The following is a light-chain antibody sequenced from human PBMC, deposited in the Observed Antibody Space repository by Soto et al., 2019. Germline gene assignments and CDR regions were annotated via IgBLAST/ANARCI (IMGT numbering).Light chain of an antibody. CDR2: GAS. CDR3: QQYGSSPPYT. J-gene: IGKJ2*01. V-gene: IGKV3-20*01. Sequence: EIVLTQSPGTLSLSPGERATLSCRASQSVSSSYLAWYQQKPGQAPRLLIYGASSRATGIPDRFSGSGSGKDFTLNISRLEPEDFAVYYCQQYGSSPPYTFGQGTTLEIK. CDR1: QSVSSSY.